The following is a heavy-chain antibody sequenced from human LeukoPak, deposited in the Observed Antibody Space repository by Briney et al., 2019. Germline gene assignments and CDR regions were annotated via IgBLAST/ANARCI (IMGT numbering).Heavy chain of an antibody. J-gene: IGHJ4*02. Sequence: ASVKVSCKVSGYTLTELSMHWVRQAPGKGLEWMGGFDPEDGETIYAQKFQGRVTMARDTSTSTVYMELSSLRSEDTAVYYCAREGGSYYDSSGHDYWGQGTLVTVSS. CDR3: AREGGSYYDSSGHDY. CDR1: GYTLTELS. V-gene: IGHV1-24*01. CDR2: FDPEDGET. D-gene: IGHD3-22*01.